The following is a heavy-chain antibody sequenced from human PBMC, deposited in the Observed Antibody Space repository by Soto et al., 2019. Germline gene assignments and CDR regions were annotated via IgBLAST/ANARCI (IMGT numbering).Heavy chain of an antibody. CDR2: IIPIFGTA. J-gene: IGHJ4*01. Sequence: SVKVSCKASGGTFSSYAISWVRQAPGQGLEWMGGIIPIFGTANYAQKFQGRVTITADESTSTAYMELSSLRSEDTAVYYCARDWGYSYGRLYQFDYWGHGALVTVSS. CDR1: GGTFSSYA. V-gene: IGHV1-69*13. D-gene: IGHD5-18*01. CDR3: ARDWGYSYGRLYQFDY.